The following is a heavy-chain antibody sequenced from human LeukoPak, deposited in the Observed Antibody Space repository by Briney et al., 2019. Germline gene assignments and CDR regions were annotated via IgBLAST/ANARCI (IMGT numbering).Heavy chain of an antibody. V-gene: IGHV4-59*01. Sequence: SETLSLTCTVSGDSINSYYWSCIRQSPGKRLEWIGYIYFSGNTKYNPSLENRVTISVDRSKSQFYLKLRSVTAADTAVYFCARDLNHGFNYYYYGLEVWGQGTTVTVSS. CDR3: ARDLNHGFNYYYYGLEV. D-gene: IGHD3-9*01. CDR1: GDSINSYY. J-gene: IGHJ6*02. CDR2: IYFSGNT.